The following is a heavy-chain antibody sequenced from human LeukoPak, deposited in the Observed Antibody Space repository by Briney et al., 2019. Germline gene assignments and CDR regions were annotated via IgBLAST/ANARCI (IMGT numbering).Heavy chain of an antibody. CDR1: GGSISSSSYY. D-gene: IGHD6-19*01. CDR2: IYYSGST. Sequence: SETLSFTCTVSGGSISSSSYYWGWIRQPPGKRLEWIGSIYYSGSTYYNPSIKTRVTISADTSKNPFSMKMSSVTAAEMAVYYCARSPGYSSGWYPGPEYFQHWGQGTLVTVSS. CDR3: ARSPGYSSGWYPGPEYFQH. V-gene: IGHV4-39*01. J-gene: IGHJ1*01.